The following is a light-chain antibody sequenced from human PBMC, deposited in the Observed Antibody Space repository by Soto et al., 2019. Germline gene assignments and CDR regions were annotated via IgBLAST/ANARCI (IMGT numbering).Light chain of an antibody. V-gene: IGKV3-20*01. CDR3: QQYDSSPRT. J-gene: IGKJ1*01. CDR2: GAS. CDR1: QSVSSRS. Sequence: ETVLTQSPATLSLSPGERATLSCRASQSVSSRSLAWYQQKPGQAPRLLISGASSRAADIPDRFSGSGSGTDFTLTINRLEPEDFAVYYCQQYDSSPRTFGQGTKVDIK.